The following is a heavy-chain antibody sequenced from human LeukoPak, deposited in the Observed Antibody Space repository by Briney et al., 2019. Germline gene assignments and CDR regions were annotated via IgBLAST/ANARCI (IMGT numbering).Heavy chain of an antibody. J-gene: IGHJ5*02. Sequence: GASVKVSCKASGGTFSSYAISWVRQAPGQGLEWMGGIIPIFGTANYAQKFQGRVTITADESTSTAYMELSSLRSEDTAVYYCARSIGVRQLGWFDPWGQGTLVTVSS. V-gene: IGHV1-69*13. CDR1: GGTFSSYA. D-gene: IGHD6-6*01. CDR3: ARSIGVRQLGWFDP. CDR2: IIPIFGTA.